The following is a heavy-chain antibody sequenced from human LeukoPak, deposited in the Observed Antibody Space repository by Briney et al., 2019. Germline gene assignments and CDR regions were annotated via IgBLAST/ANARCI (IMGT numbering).Heavy chain of an antibody. D-gene: IGHD3-22*01. Sequence: SETLSLTCTVSGGSISSSSYYWGWIRQPPGKGLEWIGSIYYSGSTYYNPSLKSRVTISVDTSKNQFSLKLSSVTAADTAVYYCARHSGFKFDYWGQGTPVTVSS. J-gene: IGHJ4*02. CDR1: GGSISSSSYY. V-gene: IGHV4-39*01. CDR2: IYYSGST. CDR3: ARHSGFKFDY.